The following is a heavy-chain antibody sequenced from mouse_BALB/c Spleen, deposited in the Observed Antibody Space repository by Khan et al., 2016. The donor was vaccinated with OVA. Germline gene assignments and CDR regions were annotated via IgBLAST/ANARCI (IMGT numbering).Heavy chain of an antibody. CDR3: TRQRGYYGSNPYFDY. CDR2: ISSGGSYT. J-gene: IGHJ2*01. CDR1: GFSFSSYS. D-gene: IGHD1-1*01. V-gene: IGHV5-6-4*01. Sequence: DVMLVESGGGLVRPGGSLKLSCAASGFSFSSYSMSWVRQTPEKRLEWVATISSGGSYTYYPDSVKGRFTISRDNAKKTLYLQMSSLKSEDTAMYYCTRQRGYYGSNPYFDYWGQGTTLTVSS.